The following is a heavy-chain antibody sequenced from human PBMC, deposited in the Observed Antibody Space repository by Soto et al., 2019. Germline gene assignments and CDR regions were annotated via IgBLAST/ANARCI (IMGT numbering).Heavy chain of an antibody. CDR3: ARDGVLRYFDWFAKWFDP. D-gene: IGHD3-9*01. V-gene: IGHV4-59*01. CDR1: GGSISSYY. J-gene: IGHJ5*02. Sequence: SETLSLTCTVSGGSISSYYWSWIRQPPGKGLEWIGYIYYSGSTNYNPSLKSRVTISVDTSKNQFSLKLSSVTAADTAVYYCARDGVLRYFDWFAKWFDPWGQGTLVTVSS. CDR2: IYYSGST.